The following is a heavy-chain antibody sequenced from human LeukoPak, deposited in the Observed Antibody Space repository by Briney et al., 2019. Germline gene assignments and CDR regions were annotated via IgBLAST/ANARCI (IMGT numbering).Heavy chain of an antibody. CDR1: GFTFSSYG. D-gene: IGHD3-16*02. J-gene: IGHJ4*02. CDR2: ISYDGSNK. V-gene: IGHV3-30*19. CDR3: ARGKLRLGELSLVY. Sequence: PGRSLRLSCAASGFTFSSYGMHWVRQAPGKGLEWVAVISYDGSNKYYADSVKGRFTISRDNSKNTLYLQMNSLRAEDTAVYYCARGKLRLGELSLVYWGQGTLVTVSS.